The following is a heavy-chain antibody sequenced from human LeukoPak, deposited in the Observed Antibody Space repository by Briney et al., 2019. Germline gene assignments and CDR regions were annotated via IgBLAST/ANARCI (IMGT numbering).Heavy chain of an antibody. CDR3: AKDQRWGSPHYLDS. D-gene: IGHD2-21*01. CDR1: GFTFSSYW. CDR2: INHNGNVN. Sequence: GGSLRLSCAASGFTFSSYWMNWARQAPGKGLEWVASINHNGNVNYYVDSVKGRFTISRDNAKNTLYVQMNSLRDEDTAVYYCAKDQRWGSPHYLDSWGQGTLVTVSS. V-gene: IGHV3-7*03. J-gene: IGHJ4*02.